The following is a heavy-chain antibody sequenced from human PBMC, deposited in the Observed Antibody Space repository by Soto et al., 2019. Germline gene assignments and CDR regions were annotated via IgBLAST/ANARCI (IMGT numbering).Heavy chain of an antibody. CDR2: INAGNGNT. V-gene: IGHV1-3*01. CDR1: GYTFTSYA. Sequence: ASVKVSCKASGYTFTSYAMHWARQAPGQRLEWMGWINAGNGNTKYSQKFQGRVTITRDTSASTAYMELSSLRSEDTAVYYCAREVRGVITGFDIWAQGTMVTGSS. J-gene: IGHJ3*02. D-gene: IGHD3-10*01. CDR3: AREVRGVITGFDI.